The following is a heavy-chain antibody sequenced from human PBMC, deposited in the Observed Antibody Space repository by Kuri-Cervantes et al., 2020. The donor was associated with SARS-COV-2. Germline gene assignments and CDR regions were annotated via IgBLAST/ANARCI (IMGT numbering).Heavy chain of an antibody. Sequence: SVKVSCKASGYTFSSYTISWVRQAPGQGLEWMGGINPVFGIANYAQKFQGRVTITADKSTSTAYMEMSSLRSEDTAVYYCARGGVVPAVLNNNYYAMDVWGQGTTVTVSS. V-gene: IGHV1-69*10. CDR1: GYTFSSYT. CDR2: INPVFGIA. CDR3: ARGGVVPAVLNNNYYAMDV. D-gene: IGHD2-2*01. J-gene: IGHJ6*02.